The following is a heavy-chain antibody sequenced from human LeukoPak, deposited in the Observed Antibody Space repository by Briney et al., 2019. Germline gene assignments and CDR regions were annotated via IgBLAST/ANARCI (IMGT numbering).Heavy chain of an antibody. D-gene: IGHD6-13*01. CDR3: AREMYSPGAVDY. CDR2: IYYSGST. CDR1: GGSISSSSYY. V-gene: IGHV4-39*01. J-gene: IGHJ4*02. Sequence: SETLSLTCSVSGGSISSSSYYWGWIRQPPGKGLEWIGSIYYSGSTYYNPSLKSRVTISVDTSKNQFSLKVSSVTAADTAVYYCAREMYSPGAVDYWGQGSLVTVSS.